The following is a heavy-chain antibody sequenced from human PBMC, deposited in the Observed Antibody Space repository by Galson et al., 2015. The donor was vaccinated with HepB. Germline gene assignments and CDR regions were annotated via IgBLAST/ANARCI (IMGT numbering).Heavy chain of an antibody. CDR2: INPSGDSA. CDR1: GYTFTSYY. D-gene: IGHD2-2*01. Sequence: SVKVSCKASGYTFTSYYMFWVRQAPGQGLEWMGLINPSGDSATYSQEFQGTVTMTRDTSTSTVYMELSSLRSEDTAVYYCARYSSTMAFDYWGQGTLVTVSS. CDR3: ARYSSTMAFDY. J-gene: IGHJ4*02. V-gene: IGHV1-46*01.